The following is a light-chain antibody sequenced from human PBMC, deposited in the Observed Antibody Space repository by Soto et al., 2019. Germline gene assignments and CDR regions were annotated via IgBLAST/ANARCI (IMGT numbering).Light chain of an antibody. CDR1: SSNIGTNH. V-gene: IGLV1-47*01. Sequence: QSVLTQPPSASGTPGQRVTISCSGSSSNIGTNHVYWYQQFPGTAPKLLIYRNNQRPSGVPDRFSGSKSGTSASLAISGLRSEDEADYYCAAWDDSLSGWVFGGGTKLTVL. J-gene: IGLJ3*02. CDR3: AAWDDSLSGWV. CDR2: RNN.